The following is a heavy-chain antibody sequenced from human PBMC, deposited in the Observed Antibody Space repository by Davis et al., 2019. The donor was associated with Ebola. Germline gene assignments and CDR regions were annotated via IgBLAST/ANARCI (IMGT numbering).Heavy chain of an antibody. Sequence: GESLKISCQGSGYSFSHHWIAWVRQMPGQGLEWMGIIYPGDSDTRYSPSFQGQVTISADKSISTAYLQWSSLKASDTAMYYCARSSMVRASGGMDVWGKWTTVTVSS. D-gene: IGHD3-10*01. CDR1: GYSFSHHW. CDR2: IYPGDSDT. CDR3: ARSSMVRASGGMDV. V-gene: IGHV5-51*01. J-gene: IGHJ6*04.